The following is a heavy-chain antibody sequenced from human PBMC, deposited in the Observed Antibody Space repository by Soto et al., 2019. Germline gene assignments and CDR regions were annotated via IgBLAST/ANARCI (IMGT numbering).Heavy chain of an antibody. V-gene: IGHV1-69*06. CDR2: IIPIFNPT. J-gene: IGHJ4*02. D-gene: IGHD2-2*02. CDR1: GSRFSNYV. Sequence: SVKVSCKVSGSRFSNYVISWVRQAPGHGLEWLGRIIPIFNPTKYAQSFQGRVTITADKSTSTASLELSSLRSDDTAVYYCAREGRGKKAGYNGLVSLGYWGQGTLVTVSS. CDR3: AREGRGKKAGYNGLVSLGY.